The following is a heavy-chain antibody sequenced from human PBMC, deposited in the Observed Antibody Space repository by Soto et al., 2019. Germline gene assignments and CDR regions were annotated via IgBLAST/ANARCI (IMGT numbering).Heavy chain of an antibody. Sequence: GGSLRLSCAASGFTFSGYGMHWVRQAPGKGLEWVSSISSSSSYKYYADSVKGRFTISRDNAKNSLYLQMNSLRAEDTAVYYCARASSDTTIYYYGMDVWGQGTTVTVSS. CDR1: GFTFSGYG. J-gene: IGHJ6*02. CDR2: ISSSSSYK. V-gene: IGHV3-21*01. CDR3: ARASSDTTIYYYGMDV.